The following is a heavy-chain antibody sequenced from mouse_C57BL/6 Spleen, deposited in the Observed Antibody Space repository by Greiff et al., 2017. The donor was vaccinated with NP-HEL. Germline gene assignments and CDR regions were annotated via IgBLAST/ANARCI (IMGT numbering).Heavy chain of an antibody. D-gene: IGHD1-1*01. Sequence: EVQRVESGGGLVQPKGSLKLSCAASGFSFNTYAMNWVRQAPGKGLEWVARIRSKSNNYATYYADSVKDRFTISRDDSESMLYLQMNNLKTEDTAMYYCVRHEDYGSSPFDYWGQGTTLTVSS. V-gene: IGHV10-1*01. CDR1: GFSFNTYA. J-gene: IGHJ2*01. CDR3: VRHEDYGSSPFDY. CDR2: IRSKSNNYAT.